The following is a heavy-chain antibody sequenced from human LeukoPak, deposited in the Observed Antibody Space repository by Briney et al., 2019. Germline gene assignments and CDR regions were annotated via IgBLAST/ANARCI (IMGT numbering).Heavy chain of an antibody. CDR2: INPNSGGT. CDR1: GYTFTGYY. V-gene: IGHV1-2*04. D-gene: IGHD6-19*01. Sequence: ASVKVSCKASGYTFTGYYMHWVRQAPGQGLEWMGWINPNSGGTNYAQKFQGWVTMTRDTSISTAYMELSRLRSDDTAVYYCARAVAGTYYYYYYMDVWGKGTTVTVSS. J-gene: IGHJ6*03. CDR3: ARAVAGTYYYYYYMDV.